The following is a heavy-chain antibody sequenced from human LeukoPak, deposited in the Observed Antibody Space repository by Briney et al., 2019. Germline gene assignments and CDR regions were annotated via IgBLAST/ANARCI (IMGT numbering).Heavy chain of an antibody. D-gene: IGHD3-10*01. CDR2: VENYGRT. V-gene: IGHV4-59*11. CDR1: GGSISSHY. Sequence: SETLSLICTVSGGSISSHYWSWIRQPLGKGLEWIGYVENYGRTECIPSLQSRVTLSVDTSKNQFSLKLNSVTAADTAVYYCARGVFGAYFDLWGQGTLVTVSS. CDR3: ARGVFGAYFDL. J-gene: IGHJ4*02.